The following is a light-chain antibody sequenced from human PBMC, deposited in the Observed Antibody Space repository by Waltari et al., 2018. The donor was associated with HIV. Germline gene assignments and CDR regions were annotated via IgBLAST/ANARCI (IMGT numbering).Light chain of an antibody. CDR1: QSISSW. CDR2: KAS. J-gene: IGKJ2*01. CDR3: QQYNSYSYT. V-gene: IGKV1-5*03. Sequence: DIQMTQSPSTLSASVGDRVTITCRASQSISSWLAWYRQKPVKAPKRLIYKASSLESGVPSRFSGSGSGTEFTLTISSLQPDDFATYYCQQYNSYSYTFGQGTKLESK.